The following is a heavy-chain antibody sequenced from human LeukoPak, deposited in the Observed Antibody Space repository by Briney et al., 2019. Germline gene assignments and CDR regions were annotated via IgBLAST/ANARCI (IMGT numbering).Heavy chain of an antibody. J-gene: IGHJ4*02. Sequence: GGSLRLSCAASGFTFSDYSMNWVRQAPGKGLEWLSYISSGSGGTTFYAESVKGRFTISRDNSKNTLYLQMNSLRAEDTAVYYCARDRGGYTYSHDYWGQGTLVTVSS. CDR3: ARDRGGYTYSHDY. V-gene: IGHV3-48*01. CDR1: GFTFSDYS. D-gene: IGHD5-18*01. CDR2: ISSGSGGTT.